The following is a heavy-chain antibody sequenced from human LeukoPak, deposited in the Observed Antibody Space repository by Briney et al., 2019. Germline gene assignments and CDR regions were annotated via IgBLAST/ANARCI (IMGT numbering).Heavy chain of an antibody. D-gene: IGHD2-2*01. CDR1: GFTFGDYA. CDR2: IRSKAYGGTT. J-gene: IGHJ4*02. Sequence: GGSLRLSCTASGFTFGDYAMSWVRQAPGKGLEWVGFIRSKAYGGTTEYAASVKGRFTISRDDSKSIAYLQMNSLKTEDTAVYYCTRGGDIVVVPAAFLDYWGQGTLVTVSS. V-gene: IGHV3-49*04. CDR3: TRGGDIVVVPAAFLDY.